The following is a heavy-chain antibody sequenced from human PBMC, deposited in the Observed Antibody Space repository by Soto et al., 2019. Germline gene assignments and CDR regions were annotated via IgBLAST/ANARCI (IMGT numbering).Heavy chain of an antibody. CDR3: ARGHEDMDV. CDR2: ISSSSSTI. J-gene: IGHJ6*03. CDR1: GFTFSSYS. Sequence: GSLRLSCAASGFTFSSYSMNWVRQAPGKGLEWVSYISSSSSTIYYADSVKGRFTISRDNAKNSLYLQMNSLRAEDTAVYYCARGHEDMDVWGKGTTVTVSS. V-gene: IGHV3-48*01.